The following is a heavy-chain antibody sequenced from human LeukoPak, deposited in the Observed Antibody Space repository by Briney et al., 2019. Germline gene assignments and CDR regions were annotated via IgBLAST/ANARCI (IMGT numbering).Heavy chain of an antibody. V-gene: IGHV4-4*02. Sequence: PSETLSLTCTISGGSISSSHWWSWVRQPPGKGLEWIGEIYHSGSTNYNPSLKSRVTISVDKSKNQFSLILSSVTAADTAVYYCARSGIQLWLQFGYSFDYWGQGTLVTVSS. J-gene: IGHJ4*02. CDR2: IYHSGST. D-gene: IGHD5-18*01. CDR1: GGSISSSHW. CDR3: ARSGIQLWLQFGYSFDY.